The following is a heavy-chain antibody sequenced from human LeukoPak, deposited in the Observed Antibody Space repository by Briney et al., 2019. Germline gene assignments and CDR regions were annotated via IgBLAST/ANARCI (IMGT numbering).Heavy chain of an antibody. D-gene: IGHD4-17*01. J-gene: IGHJ3*02. CDR3: ASLTMGDYNYDACDI. Sequence: SETLSLTCAVSGGSLSNYDLSWIRQPPGKGLEWIGYIYYRGNTNYNPSLQSRVSISVDTSKNQFSLKLTSVTAADTAVYYCASLTMGDYNYDACDIWGQGTMVTVSS. CDR2: IYYRGNT. CDR1: GGSLSNYD. V-gene: IGHV4-59*08.